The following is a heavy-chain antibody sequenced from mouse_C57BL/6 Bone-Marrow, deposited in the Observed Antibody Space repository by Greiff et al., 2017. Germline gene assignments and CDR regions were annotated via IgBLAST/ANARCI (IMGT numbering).Heavy chain of an antibody. Sequence: QVQLKQPGAELVKPGASVKMSCKASGFTFTSYWITWVKQRPGQGLEWIGDIYPGSGSTNYNEKFKSKATLSVDTSSSTAYMQLSSLTSEDSAVYYCARCYYGGSGDFDYWGQGTTLTVSS. CDR3: ARCYYGGSGDFDY. D-gene: IGHD1-1*01. CDR2: IYPGSGST. J-gene: IGHJ2*01. CDR1: GFTFTSYW. V-gene: IGHV1-55*01.